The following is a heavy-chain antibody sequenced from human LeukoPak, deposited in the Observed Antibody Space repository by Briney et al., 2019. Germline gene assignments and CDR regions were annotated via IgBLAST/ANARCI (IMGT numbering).Heavy chain of an antibody. V-gene: IGHV4-34*01. Sequence: SETLSLTCAVYGGSFSGYYWSRIRQPPGKGLEWIGEINHSGSTNYNPSLKSRVTISVDTSKNQFSLKLSSVTAADTAVYYCARASSLYDFWSGYRTPLDYWGQGTLVTVSS. CDR1: GGSFSGYY. J-gene: IGHJ4*02. CDR3: ARASSLYDFWSGYRTPLDY. D-gene: IGHD3-3*01. CDR2: INHSGST.